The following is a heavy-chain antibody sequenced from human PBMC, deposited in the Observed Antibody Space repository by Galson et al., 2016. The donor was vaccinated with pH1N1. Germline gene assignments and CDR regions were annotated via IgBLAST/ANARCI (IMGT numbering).Heavy chain of an antibody. CDR2: ISSNGGST. V-gene: IGHV3-64*01. D-gene: IGHD4-17*01. J-gene: IGHJ2*01. CDR1: GFIFSSYA. Sequence: SLRLSCAASGFIFSSYAMHWVRQAPGKGLEYVSAISSNGGSTYYANSVKDRFTISRDNSKNTLYLQMGSLRAEDMAVYYCARDSSDYGDYGAFDIWGRGTPVTVSS. CDR3: ARDSSDYGDYGAFDI.